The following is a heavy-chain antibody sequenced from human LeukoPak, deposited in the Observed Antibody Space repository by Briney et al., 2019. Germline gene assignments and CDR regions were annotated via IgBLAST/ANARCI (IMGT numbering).Heavy chain of an antibody. J-gene: IGHJ6*02. CDR3: TRDFDNPENSCPSTSCIDV. V-gene: IGHV1-18*01. Sequence: ASVTVSCKASGYTFTSYGISWVRQAPGQGLEWMGWISTSSVNTNYAQKFQGRLTMTTDTSTSTAYMELRSLRSDDTAVYYCTRDFDNPENSCPSTSCIDVWGQGTTVTVSS. CDR2: ISTSSVNT. CDR1: GYTFTSYG. D-gene: IGHD2-2*01.